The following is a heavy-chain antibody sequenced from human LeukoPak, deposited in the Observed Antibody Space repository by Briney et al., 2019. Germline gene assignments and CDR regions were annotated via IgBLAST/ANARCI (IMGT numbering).Heavy chain of an antibody. D-gene: IGHD6-13*01. V-gene: IGHV3-66*02. CDR3: AKDLPIAAAGTGTSPGDY. CDR2: VYADGST. CDR1: GFTVSTNY. Sequence: GGSLRLSCAASGFTVSTNYMSWVRQAPGKGLEWVSVVYADGSTYYADSVKGRFSISRDNSKNTLFLQMSSLRAEDTAVYYCAKDLPIAAAGTGTSPGDYWGQGTWSPSPQ. J-gene: IGHJ4*02.